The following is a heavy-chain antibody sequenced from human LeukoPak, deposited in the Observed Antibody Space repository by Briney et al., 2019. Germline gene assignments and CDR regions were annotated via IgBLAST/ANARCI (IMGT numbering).Heavy chain of an antibody. J-gene: IGHJ3*02. Sequence: PSETLPLTCTDSGGSTSSYYWIWIRQHPAKGREGIGYIYTTDRTSYNPSLKSRVTISVDTSKNQFSLTLSSVTAADTAVYYCARDLVGSSDAFDMWGQGTMVTVSS. V-gene: IGHV4-59*01. D-gene: IGHD2-8*02. CDR1: GGSTSSYY. CDR3: ARDLVGSSDAFDM. CDR2: IYTTDRT.